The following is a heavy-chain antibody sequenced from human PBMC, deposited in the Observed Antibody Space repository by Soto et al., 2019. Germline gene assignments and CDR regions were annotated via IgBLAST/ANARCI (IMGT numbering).Heavy chain of an antibody. CDR1: GFTFSIYA. J-gene: IGHJ4*02. CDR2: ISGSGGST. Sequence: GGSLRLSCAASGFTFSIYAMRWVRRAQGKGLEWVSAISGSGGSTYYADPVKSRFTISRDNSKNTLYLQMNSLRAEDTAVYYCAKGGLDSSGYYFILDYWGQGTLVTVSS. D-gene: IGHD3-22*01. CDR3: AKGGLDSSGYYFILDY. V-gene: IGHV3-23*01.